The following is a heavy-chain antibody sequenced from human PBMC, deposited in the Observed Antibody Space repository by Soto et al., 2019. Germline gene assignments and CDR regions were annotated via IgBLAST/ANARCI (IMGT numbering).Heavy chain of an antibody. Sequence: PGGSLRLSCAASGFTFSSYGMHWVRQAPGKGLEWVAVIWYDGSNKYYADSVKGRFTISRDNSKNTLYLQMNSLRAEDTAVYYCARDHMDYYDSSGYPSVPYWGQGTLVTVSS. CDR2: IWYDGSNK. V-gene: IGHV3-33*01. CDR1: GFTFSSYG. D-gene: IGHD3-22*01. J-gene: IGHJ4*02. CDR3: ARDHMDYYDSSGYPSVPY.